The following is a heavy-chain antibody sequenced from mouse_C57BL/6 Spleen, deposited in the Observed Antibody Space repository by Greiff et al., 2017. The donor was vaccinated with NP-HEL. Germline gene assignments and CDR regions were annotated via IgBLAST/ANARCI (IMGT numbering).Heavy chain of an antibody. J-gene: IGHJ3*01. Sequence: QVHVKQSGAELVRPGSSVKLSCKASGYTFTSYWMDWVKQRPGQGLEWIGNIYPSDSETHYNQKFKDKATLTVDKSSSTAYMQLSSLTSEDSAVYYCARGSSGYWFAYWGQGTLVTVSA. D-gene: IGHD3-2*02. CDR2: IYPSDSET. CDR3: ARGSSGYWFAY. V-gene: IGHV1-61*01. CDR1: GYTFTSYW.